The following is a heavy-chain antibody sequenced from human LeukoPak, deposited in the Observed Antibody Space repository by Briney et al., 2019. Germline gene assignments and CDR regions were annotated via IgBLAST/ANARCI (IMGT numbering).Heavy chain of an antibody. D-gene: IGHD2-2*01. J-gene: IGHJ6*02. V-gene: IGHV1-18*01. CDR1: GYTFTSYA. Sequence: GASVKVCCKASGYTFTSYAISRVRQAPGQGLEWMGWTSAYNGNTNYAQKLQGRVTMTTDTSTSSAYMELRSLRSDDTAVYYCARKAVPAAAYPNYCYYGMYVWGQGTTVTVSS. CDR3: ARKAVPAAAYPNYCYYGMYV. CDR2: TSAYNGNT.